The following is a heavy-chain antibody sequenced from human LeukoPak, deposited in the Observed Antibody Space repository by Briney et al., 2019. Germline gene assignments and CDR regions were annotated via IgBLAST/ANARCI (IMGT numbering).Heavy chain of an antibody. CDR1: KFNFA. D-gene: IGHD3-22*01. Sequence: GGSLRLSCAASKFNFAMSWVRQTADKRLEWVSAISGSGDATFYTDSVKGRFTISRDNSKNTLYLQMNSLRAEDTAVYYCARDHHRRLYDSQARDTFDFWGQGTMVTVSS. V-gene: IGHV3-23*01. J-gene: IGHJ3*01. CDR2: ISGSGDAT. CDR3: ARDHHRRLYDSQARDTFDF.